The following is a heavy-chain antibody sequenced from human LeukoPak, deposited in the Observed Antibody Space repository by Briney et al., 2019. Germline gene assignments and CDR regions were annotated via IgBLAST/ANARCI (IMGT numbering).Heavy chain of an antibody. V-gene: IGHV3-74*01. J-gene: IGHJ4*02. Sequence: GGSLRLFCAASGFTFSNYWMHWVRQAPGEGLVWVSRISSDGSSTTYADSVKGRFTISRDNAKNTLYLQMNSLRAEDTAVYYCGRGFALVPAGIPDYWGQGTLVTVSS. CDR1: GFTFSNYW. CDR3: GRGFALVPAGIPDY. D-gene: IGHD2-2*01. CDR2: ISSDGSST.